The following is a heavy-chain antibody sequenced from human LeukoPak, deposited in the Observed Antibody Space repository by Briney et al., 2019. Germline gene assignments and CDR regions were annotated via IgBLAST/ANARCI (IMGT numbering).Heavy chain of an antibody. J-gene: IGHJ4*02. CDR3: VRLRRNSDRSGYYYYYDY. CDR2: ISVRSNYR. V-gene: IGHV3-21*01. D-gene: IGHD3-22*01. CDR1: GYTLSDFS. Sequence: GGSLTLSCAASGYTLSDFSVNWVRQAPGKGLEWVSSISVRSNYRYYADSVRGRFTISRGDARDSLFLQMNSLRAEDTAVYFCVRLRRNSDRSGYYYYYDYWGQGTLVTVSS.